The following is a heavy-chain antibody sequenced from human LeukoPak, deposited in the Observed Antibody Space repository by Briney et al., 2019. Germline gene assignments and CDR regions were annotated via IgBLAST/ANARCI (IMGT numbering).Heavy chain of an antibody. CDR3: AELGITMIGGV. CDR2: IDIDGTYI. CDR1: GFSFTSYS. D-gene: IGHD3-10*02. V-gene: IGHV3-21*01. J-gene: IGHJ6*04. Sequence: GGSLRLSCTASGFSFTSYSMEWVRQAPGKGLEWVSSIDIDGTYIYYADSLKGRFTISRDNAKNSLYLQMNSLRAEDTAVYYCAELGITMIGGVWGKGTTVTISS.